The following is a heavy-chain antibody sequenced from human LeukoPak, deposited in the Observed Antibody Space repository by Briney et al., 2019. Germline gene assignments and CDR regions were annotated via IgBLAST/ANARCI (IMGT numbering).Heavy chain of an antibody. V-gene: IGHV1-2*02. Sequence: ASVKVSCKASGYTFSGYYMHWVRQAPGQGLEWMGWINPNSGGTNYAQKSQGRVTMTRDTSISTAYMELSRLRSDDTAVYYCARGGIQLWGYFDYWGQGTLVTVSS. D-gene: IGHD5-18*01. CDR3: ARGGIQLWGYFDY. CDR1: GYTFSGYY. J-gene: IGHJ4*02. CDR2: INPNSGGT.